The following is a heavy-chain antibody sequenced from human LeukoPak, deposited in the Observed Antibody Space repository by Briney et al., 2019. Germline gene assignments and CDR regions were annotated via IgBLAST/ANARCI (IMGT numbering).Heavy chain of an antibody. CDR2: ISSHGGST. Sequence: GGSLRLSCSASGFTFSSYAMHWVRQAPGKGLEYVSGISSHGGSTYYADSVKGRFTIFRDNSKNTLYLQMTSLRAEDTAVYYCVSSRIAAAGLIDAFDIWGQGTRVTVSS. V-gene: IGHV3-64D*09. CDR1: GFTFSSYA. J-gene: IGHJ3*02. CDR3: VSSRIAAAGLIDAFDI. D-gene: IGHD6-13*01.